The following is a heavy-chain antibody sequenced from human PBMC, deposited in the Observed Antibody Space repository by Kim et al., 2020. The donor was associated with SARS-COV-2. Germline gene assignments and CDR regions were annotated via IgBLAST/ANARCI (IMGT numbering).Heavy chain of an antibody. CDR2: IWYDGSNK. CDR3: AHVDTAAPARGYYYGMDV. V-gene: IGHV3-33*01. CDR1: GFTFSSYG. J-gene: IGHJ6*02. D-gene: IGHD5-18*01. Sequence: GGSLRLSCAASGFTFSSYGMHWVRQAPGKGLEWVAVIWYDGSNKYYADSVKGRFTISRDNSKNTLYLQMNSLRAEDTAVYYCAHVDTAAPARGYYYGMDVWGQGTTVTVSS.